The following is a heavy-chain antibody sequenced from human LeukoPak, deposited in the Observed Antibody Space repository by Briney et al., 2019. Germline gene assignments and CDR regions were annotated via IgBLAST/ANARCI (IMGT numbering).Heavy chain of an antibody. CDR1: GFTFSRYQ. D-gene: IGHD3-16*01. CDR2: VEQDGDKK. CDR3: AGVGTDLWNRFDP. J-gene: IGHJ5*02. Sequence: GGSLRLSCAASGFTFSRYQMTWGRQAPGEGLEWVAKVEQDGDKKYYVDSVEGRFTISRDNAKNSLYLEMNSLRVEDTAVYYCAGVGTDLWNRFDPWGRGTLVTVSS. V-gene: IGHV3-7*01.